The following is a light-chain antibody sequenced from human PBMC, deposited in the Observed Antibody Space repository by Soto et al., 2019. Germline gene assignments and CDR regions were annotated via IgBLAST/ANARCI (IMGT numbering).Light chain of an antibody. CDR3: ASFRSGTILV. J-gene: IGLJ1*01. Sequence: QSVLTQPASVSGSPRQSVTISCTGPRSDIGDSNFISWYQHSPGKAPRLLIYEVNNRPSGVSKRFPGSKAGNTASLTISGLLDDDEADYFCASFRSGTILVFGSGTKVTVL. CDR2: EVN. V-gene: IGLV2-14*01. CDR1: RSDIGDSNF.